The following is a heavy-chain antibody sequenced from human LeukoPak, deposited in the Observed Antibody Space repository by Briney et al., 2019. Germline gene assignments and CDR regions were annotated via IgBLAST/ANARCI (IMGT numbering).Heavy chain of an antibody. CDR2: ISGSGGST. D-gene: IGHD2-2*01. V-gene: IGHV3-23*01. CDR1: GFTFSSYA. Sequence: GGSLRLSCAASGFTFSSYAMSWVRQAPGKGLEGVAAISGSGGSTYYADSVKGGFTISRENSKNTLYLQMNSLRAEDTAVYYCAKEGCSSTSCYYHYFDYWGQGTLVTVSS. CDR3: AKEGCSSTSCYYHYFDY. J-gene: IGHJ4*02.